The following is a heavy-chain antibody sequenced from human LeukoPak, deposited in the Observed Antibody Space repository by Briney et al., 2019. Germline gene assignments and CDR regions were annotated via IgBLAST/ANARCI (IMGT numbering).Heavy chain of an antibody. D-gene: IGHD6-13*01. CDR2: ISGSGGNR. Sequence: GGSLRLSCAASGFTFSSYAMSWVRQAPGKGLEWVSSISGSGGNRYYADSVKGRFTISRDNSKNTLYLQMNSLRAEDTAVYYCAKSFGPVIAAAGTGADWGQGILVTVSS. CDR3: AKSFGPVIAAAGTGAD. CDR1: GFTFSSYA. J-gene: IGHJ4*02. V-gene: IGHV3-23*01.